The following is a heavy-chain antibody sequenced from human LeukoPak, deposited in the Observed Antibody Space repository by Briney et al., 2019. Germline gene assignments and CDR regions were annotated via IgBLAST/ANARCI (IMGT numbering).Heavy chain of an antibody. CDR1: GFTFSSYW. Sequence: GSLRLSCAASGFTFSSYWMSWVRQAPGKGLEWVANIKQDGSEKFYVDSVKGRFTVSRDNAKNSLYLQMNSLRAEDTAVYYCAGASGGERYWGQGTLVTVSS. D-gene: IGHD3-10*01. J-gene: IGHJ4*02. CDR2: IKQDGSEK. V-gene: IGHV3-7*04. CDR3: AGASGGERY.